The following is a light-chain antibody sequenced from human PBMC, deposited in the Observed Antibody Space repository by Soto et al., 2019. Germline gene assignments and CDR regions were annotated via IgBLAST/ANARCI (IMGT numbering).Light chain of an antibody. Sequence: EIVLTQSPATLSLSPRERAALSCRASETVDSFLAWYQQKPGQAPRLLIYDASKRATDIPARFSGSGSGTDFTLTISSVEPEDFAVYCCQQRKKWLPLTFGGGTEVEIK. CDR1: ETVDSF. CDR2: DAS. J-gene: IGKJ4*01. CDR3: QQRKKWLPLT. V-gene: IGKV3-11*01.